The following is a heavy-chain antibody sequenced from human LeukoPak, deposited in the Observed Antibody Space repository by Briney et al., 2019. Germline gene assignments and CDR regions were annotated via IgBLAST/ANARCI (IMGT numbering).Heavy chain of an antibody. CDR3: ARPYYYDSRIDP. D-gene: IGHD3-22*01. CDR1: GGSISSGDYY. CDR2: MYYSGST. Sequence: SETLSLTCTVSGGSISSGDYYWSWIRQPPGKGLEWIAYMYYSGSTYYNPSLKRRVTMSADTSKNQLSLKLSSVTAADTAVYYCARPYYYDSRIDPWGQGILVTVSS. J-gene: IGHJ5*02. V-gene: IGHV4-30-4*01.